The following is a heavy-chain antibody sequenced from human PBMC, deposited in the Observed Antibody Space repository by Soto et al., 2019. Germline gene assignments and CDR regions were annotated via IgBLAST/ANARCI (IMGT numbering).Heavy chain of an antibody. D-gene: IGHD1-26*01. CDR2: ISYDGNKK. V-gene: IGHV3-30-3*01. CDR1: GFTFSSYA. CDR3: ARDRGSYALDY. J-gene: IGHJ4*02. Sequence: GGSLRLSCAASGFTFSSYAMHWVRQAPGKGLEWVAVISYDGNKKYYADSVKGRFTISRDNSKNTLYLQMNSLRSDDTAVYYCARDRGSYALDYWGQGTLVTVSS.